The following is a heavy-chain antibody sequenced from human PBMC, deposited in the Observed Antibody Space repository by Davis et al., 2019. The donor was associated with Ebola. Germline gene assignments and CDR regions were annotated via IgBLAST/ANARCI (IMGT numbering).Heavy chain of an antibody. CDR2: ISYDGSLE. J-gene: IGHJ4*02. V-gene: IGHV3-30*04. D-gene: IGHD5-12*01. CDR3: AKDHRFIVAAVTGLDY. CDR1: GFTFSGSA. Sequence: GGSLRLSCEASGFTFSGSAMHWVRQAPGKGLEWVAFISYDGSLELYADSVKGRFTISRDNSKNTLYLQMNSLRVDDTAVYYCAKDHRFIVAAVTGLDYWGQGTPVTVSS.